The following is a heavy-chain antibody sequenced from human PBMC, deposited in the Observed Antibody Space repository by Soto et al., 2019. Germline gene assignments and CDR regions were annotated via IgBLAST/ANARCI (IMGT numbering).Heavy chain of an antibody. J-gene: IGHJ6*02. CDR2: FIPIFGTA. CDR3: PRDVRKVAGTGHHYYGMDV. Sequence: SVKVSCKASGYTFSSYAISWLRQAPGQGLEWMGGFIPIFGTAKYAQKFQGRVTITAGESTSTAYMELSSLRSEDRAVYYCPRDVRKVAGTGHHYYGMDVLGQGTMVTVSS. V-gene: IGHV1-69*13. CDR1: GYTFSSYA. D-gene: IGHD6-19*01.